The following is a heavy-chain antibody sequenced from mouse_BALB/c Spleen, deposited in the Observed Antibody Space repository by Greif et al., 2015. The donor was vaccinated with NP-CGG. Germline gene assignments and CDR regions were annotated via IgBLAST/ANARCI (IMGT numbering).Heavy chain of an antibody. D-gene: IGHD2-4*01. V-gene: IGHV5-6-5*01. J-gene: IGHJ3*01. Sequence: EVKLVESGGGLVKPGGSLKLSCAASGFTFSSYAMSWVRQTPEKRLEWVASISSGGSTYYPDSVKGRFTISRDNARNILYLQMSSRRSEDTAMYYCARGRGYDYDWFAYWGQGTLVTVSA. CDR2: ISSGGST. CDR1: GFTFSSYA. CDR3: ARGRGYDYDWFAY.